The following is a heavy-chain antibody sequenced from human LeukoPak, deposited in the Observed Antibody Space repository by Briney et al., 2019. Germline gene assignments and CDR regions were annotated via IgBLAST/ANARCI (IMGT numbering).Heavy chain of an antibody. J-gene: IGHJ5*02. CDR2: ISYDGSNK. CDR1: GFTFSSYA. CDR3: EGNTWSYGPDWFDP. Sequence: GGSLRLSCAASGFTFSSYAMHWVRQAPGKGLEWVAVISYDGSNKYYADSVKGRFTISRDNSKNTLYLQMNSLRAEDTAVYYCEGNTWSYGPDWFDPWGQGTLVTVSS. D-gene: IGHD1-26*01. V-gene: IGHV3-30-3*01.